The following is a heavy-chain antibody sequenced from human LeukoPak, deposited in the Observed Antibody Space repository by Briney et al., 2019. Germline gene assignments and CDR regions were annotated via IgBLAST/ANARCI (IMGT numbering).Heavy chain of an antibody. D-gene: IGHD4-17*01. Sequence: GWSLRLSCAASGFTFSSYAMIWVRQAPATGLEWASAISGSGGSTYYAGSVKSRFTMSKDNSKKTLCLQMNSLRAEDTAVYYCATYRDPTESFDPWGQGTLVTVSS. J-gene: IGHJ5*02. CDR2: ISGSGGST. CDR1: GFTFSSYA. V-gene: IGHV3-23*01. CDR3: ATYRDPTESFDP.